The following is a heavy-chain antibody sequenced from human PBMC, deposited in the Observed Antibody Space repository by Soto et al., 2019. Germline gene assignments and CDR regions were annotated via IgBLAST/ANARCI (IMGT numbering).Heavy chain of an antibody. CDR3: ALWESYCSRTSCYDAFGM. V-gene: IGHV1-18*01. CDR1: GYTFTSYG. D-gene: IGHD2-2*01. J-gene: IGHJ3*02. CDR2: ISAYNGNT. Sequence: ASVKVSCKASGYTFTSYGISWVRQAPGQGLEWMGWISAYNGNTNYAQKLQGRVTMTTDTSTSTAYMELRSLGSNDTAVYYCALWESYCSRTSCYDAFGMWGQRPMVTVSS.